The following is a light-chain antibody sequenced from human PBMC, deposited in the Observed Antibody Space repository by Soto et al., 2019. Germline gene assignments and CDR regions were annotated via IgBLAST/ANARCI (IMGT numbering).Light chain of an antibody. Sequence: QSVLTQPASVSGSPGQSITISCTGTSNDIGGYNLVSWYQQHPGKAPKLIIYEASERPSGVSDRFSGSRSGSTASLTISTLQAEDEADYFCCSFAGGATFVFGGGTKVTVL. CDR3: CSFAGGATFV. J-gene: IGLJ2*01. CDR2: EAS. CDR1: SNDIGGYNL. V-gene: IGLV2-23*02.